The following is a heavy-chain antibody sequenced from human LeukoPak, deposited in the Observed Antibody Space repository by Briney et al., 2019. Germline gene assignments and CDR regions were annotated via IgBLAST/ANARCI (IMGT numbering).Heavy chain of an antibody. Sequence: GGSLRLSCAASGFTFSYTGMHWARQAPGKGLEWLAFIQFDGRKTYYINSVKGRFTISRDNSKSTLYLQMNSLRAEDTAVYYCARLSGYWGQGTLVTVSS. CDR2: IQFDGRKT. CDR3: ARLSGY. D-gene: IGHD4/OR15-4a*01. J-gene: IGHJ4*02. V-gene: IGHV3-30*02. CDR1: GFTFSYTG.